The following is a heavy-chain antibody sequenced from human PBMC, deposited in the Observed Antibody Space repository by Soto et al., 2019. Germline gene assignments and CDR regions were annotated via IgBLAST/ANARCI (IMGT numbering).Heavy chain of an antibody. CDR1: GFTFDDYA. V-gene: IGHV3-9*01. Sequence: EVQLVESGGGLVQPGRSLRLSCAASGFTFDDYAMHWVRQAPGKGLEWVSGISWNSGSIDYADSVKGRFTISRDNAKNSLYPQMNSLRAEDTALYYCAKEEYSSSLFDYWGQGTLVTVSS. CDR3: AKEEYSSSLFDY. D-gene: IGHD6-6*01. CDR2: ISWNSGSI. J-gene: IGHJ4*02.